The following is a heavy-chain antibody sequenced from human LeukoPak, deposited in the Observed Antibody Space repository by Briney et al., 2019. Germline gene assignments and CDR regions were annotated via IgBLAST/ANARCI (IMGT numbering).Heavy chain of an antibody. J-gene: IGHJ4*02. Sequence: SQTLSLTCAVSGYSISSGYYWGWIRQPPGKGLEWIGSIYHSGSTYYNPSLKSRVTISLDTSKNQVSLKLNSVTAADTAVYYCAKQADYFVDYWGQGTLVAISS. CDR1: GYSISSGYY. CDR3: AKQADYFVDY. CDR2: IYHSGST. D-gene: IGHD2/OR15-2a*01. V-gene: IGHV4-38-2*01.